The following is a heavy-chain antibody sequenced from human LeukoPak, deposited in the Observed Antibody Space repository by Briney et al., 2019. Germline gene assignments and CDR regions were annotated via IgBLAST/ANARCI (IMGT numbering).Heavy chain of an antibody. J-gene: IGHJ4*02. CDR3: ARDGDGSGSYYYFDY. CDR2: ISSSGSTI. V-gene: IGHV3-48*04. Sequence: PGGSLRLSCAASEFTFSSYNMNWVRQAPGKGLEWVSYISSSGSTIYYADSVKGRFTISRDNAKNSLYLQMNSLRAEDTAVYYCARDGDGSGSYYYFDYWGQGTLVTVSS. D-gene: IGHD3-10*01. CDR1: EFTFSSYN.